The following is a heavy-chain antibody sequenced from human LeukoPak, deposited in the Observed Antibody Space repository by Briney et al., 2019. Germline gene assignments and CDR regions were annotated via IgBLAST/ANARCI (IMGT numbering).Heavy chain of an antibody. V-gene: IGHV3-48*01. Sequence: GGSLRLSCAASGFTFSSYSMNWVRQAPGKGLEWVSHITASGTAMFYADSVKGRFTISRDSPKNTLYLQMNSLRAEDTAVYYCARAAYDNSGYLTLWGQGTLVTVSS. CDR3: ARAAYDNSGYLTL. CDR2: ITASGTAM. J-gene: IGHJ4*02. D-gene: IGHD3-22*01. CDR1: GFTFSSYS.